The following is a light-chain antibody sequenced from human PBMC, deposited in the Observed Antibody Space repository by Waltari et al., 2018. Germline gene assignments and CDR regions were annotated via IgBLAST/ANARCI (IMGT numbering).Light chain of an antibody. Sequence: QSALPQPASVSGSPAHSITISCTGTGSDVGGYNYVSRYKKHQGKAPKLMIYDVSKRTLGVSNRFSGSKSGNTDSVTISGLQAEDEADYYCFSHTSSITVVFGGGTKLTVL. J-gene: IGLJ2*01. CDR2: DVS. CDR3: FSHTSSITVV. CDR1: GSDVGGYNY. V-gene: IGLV2-14*03.